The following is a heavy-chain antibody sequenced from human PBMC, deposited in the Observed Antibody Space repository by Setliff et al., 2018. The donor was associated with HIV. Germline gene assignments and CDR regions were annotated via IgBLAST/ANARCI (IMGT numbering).Heavy chain of an antibody. CDR3: ARDDSHRGYDHAYFVYYYYYYMDV. CDR1: GGTFSSYV. Sequence: VKVSCKASGGTFSSYVISWVRQAPGQGLEWMGGIIPILGIANYAQKFQGRVTVTWDTSINTAYMELRRLRSDDTAVYYCARDDSHRGYDHAYFVYYYYYYMDVWGKGTAVTVSS. J-gene: IGHJ6*03. V-gene: IGHV1-69*10. D-gene: IGHD3-16*01. CDR2: IIPILGIA.